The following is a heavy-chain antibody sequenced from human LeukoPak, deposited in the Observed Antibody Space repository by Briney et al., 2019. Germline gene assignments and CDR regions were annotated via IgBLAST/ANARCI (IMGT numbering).Heavy chain of an antibody. V-gene: IGHV3-23*01. D-gene: IGHD3-3*01. J-gene: IGHJ5*02. CDR1: GFTFSSYA. Sequence: GGSLRLSCAASGFTFSSYAMSWVRQAPGKGLEWVSAISGSGGSTYYADSVKGRFTISRDNSKNTLYLQMNRLRAEDTAVYYCAKSPPVSFRSGYNWFDPWGQGTLVTVSS. CDR2: ISGSGGST. CDR3: AKSPPVSFRSGYNWFDP.